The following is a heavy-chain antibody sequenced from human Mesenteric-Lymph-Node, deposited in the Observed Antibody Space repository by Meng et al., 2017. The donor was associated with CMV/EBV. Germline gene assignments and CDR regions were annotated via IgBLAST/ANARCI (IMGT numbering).Heavy chain of an antibody. Sequence: ASVKVSCKASGYTFTSYYMHWVRQAPGQGLEWMGIINPSCGSTSYAQKFQGRVTMTRDTSTSTVYMELSSLRSEDTAVYYCARGGLKGSSGYYQYYFDYWGQGTMVTVSS. D-gene: IGHD3-22*01. CDR2: INPSCGST. CDR1: GYTFTSYY. J-gene: IGHJ4*03. V-gene: IGHV1-46*01. CDR3: ARGGLKGSSGYYQYYFDY.